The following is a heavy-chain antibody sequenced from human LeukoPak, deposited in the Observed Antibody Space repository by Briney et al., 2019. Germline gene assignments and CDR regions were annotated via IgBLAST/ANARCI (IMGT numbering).Heavy chain of an antibody. CDR2: ISYDGSNK. CDR3: ARGRRANYIDY. D-gene: IGHD1-26*01. V-gene: IGHV3-30-3*01. J-gene: IGHJ4*02. Sequence: YAXXWVRQAXXXXLEWVAVISYDGSNKYYADSVKGRFTISRDNSKNTLYLQMNSLRAEDTAVYYCARGRRANYIDYWGQGTLVTVSS. CDR1: YA.